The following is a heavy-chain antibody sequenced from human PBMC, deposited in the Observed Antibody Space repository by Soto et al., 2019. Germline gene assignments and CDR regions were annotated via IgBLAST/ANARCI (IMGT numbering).Heavy chain of an antibody. J-gene: IGHJ4*02. Sequence: EVQLVESGGALVQPGGSLRLTCATSGFTFSNYWMTWVRQAPGKGLEWVANINKDGGQKSFVDSVKGRFTISRDNAKSSVYLQMNCLRAADTAIYYCGQEIAAAQWGQGTLVTVSS. D-gene: IGHD6-25*01. V-gene: IGHV3-7*01. CDR2: INKDGGQK. CDR1: GFTFSNYW. CDR3: GQEIAAAQ.